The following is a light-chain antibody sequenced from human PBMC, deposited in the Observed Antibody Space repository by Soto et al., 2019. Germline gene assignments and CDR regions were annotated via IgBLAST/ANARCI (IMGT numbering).Light chain of an antibody. V-gene: IGKV1-5*03. CDR2: KAS. CDR3: QQYNSSPLT. J-gene: IGKJ4*01. Sequence: DIQMTQSPSTLYASVGDRVTITCRASQSIGASLAWFQQKPGKAPNLLIYKASSLESGVPARFSGSGSGTELTLTISTLQPDDFATYYCQQYNSSPLTIGGGTKVEIK. CDR1: QSIGAS.